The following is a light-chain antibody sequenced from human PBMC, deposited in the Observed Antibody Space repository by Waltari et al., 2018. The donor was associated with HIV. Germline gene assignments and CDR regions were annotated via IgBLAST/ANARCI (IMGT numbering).Light chain of an antibody. V-gene: IGLV1-44*01. J-gene: IGLJ2*01. CDR2: SNN. CDR3: AAWDDSLNAL. Sequence: QPVLTQPPSASRTPGHSVTISCSGIRSNVGSNTVNSYQQRPGKTPKLLIYSNNQGPSGVPDLFSGSRSGTAASLAISGLQSEDEADYYCAAWDDSLNALFGGGTKLTVL. CDR1: RSNVGSNT.